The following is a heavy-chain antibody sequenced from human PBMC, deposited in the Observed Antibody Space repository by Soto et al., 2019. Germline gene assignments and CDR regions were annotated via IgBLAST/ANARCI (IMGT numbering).Heavy chain of an antibody. Sequence: SETLSLTCAVYGGSFSGYYWSWIRQPPGKGLEWIGEINHSGSTNYNPSLKSRVTISVDTSKNQFSLKLSSVTAADTAVYYCARRHAGDYYHSRGYHTEYYFDYWGQGTLGTVSS. CDR1: GGSFSGYY. CDR3: ARRHAGDYYHSRGYHTEYYFDY. CDR2: INHSGST. V-gene: IGHV4-34*01. D-gene: IGHD3-22*01. J-gene: IGHJ4*02.